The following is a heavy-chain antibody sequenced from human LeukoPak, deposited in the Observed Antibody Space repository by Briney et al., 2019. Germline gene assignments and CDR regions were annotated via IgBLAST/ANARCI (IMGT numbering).Heavy chain of an antibody. CDR3: ARINYYGSGTYYASIDYGLDV. CDR1: GDSISSGGYF. Sequence: SETLSLTCAVSGDSISSGGYFWSWIRQPPGKGLEWIGYIYESSHALYNPSLKSRVSISGDKSKNQFSLRVNSVTAADTAVYYCARINYYGSGTYYASIDYGLDVWGPGTTVIVSS. J-gene: IGHJ6*02. CDR2: IYESSHA. V-gene: IGHV4-30-2*01. D-gene: IGHD3-10*01.